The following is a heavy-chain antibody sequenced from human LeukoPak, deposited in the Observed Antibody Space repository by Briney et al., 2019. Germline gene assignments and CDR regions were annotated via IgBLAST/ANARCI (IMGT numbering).Heavy chain of an antibody. V-gene: IGHV1-69*13. CDR2: IIPIFGTA. CDR3: ARDPFLGFCRDIHCSSRAWYFDL. Sequence: SVKVSCKASGYTFTSYGISWVRQAPGQGLEWMGGIIPIFGTANYAQKFQGRVTITADESTSTAYMELSSLRSEDTAVYYCARDPFLGFCRDIHCSSRAWYFDLWGPGTLVSVSS. D-gene: IGHD2-15*01. CDR1: GYTFTSYG. J-gene: IGHJ2*01.